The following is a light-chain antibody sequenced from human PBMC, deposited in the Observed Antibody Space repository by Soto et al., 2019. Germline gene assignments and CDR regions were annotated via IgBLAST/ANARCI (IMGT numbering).Light chain of an antibody. V-gene: IGKV3-11*01. Sequence: EILLTQAAATLSLSPGETATLSCRVSQSQSSNYLVSYQQKTAQTARQLLYCASYRATGIPATFSGSGSWTNFTLTISSREPEDFAAYYCQQRSNWPPTFGQGTRLEIK. CDR2: CAS. CDR1: QSQSSNY. J-gene: IGKJ5*01. CDR3: QQRSNWPPT.